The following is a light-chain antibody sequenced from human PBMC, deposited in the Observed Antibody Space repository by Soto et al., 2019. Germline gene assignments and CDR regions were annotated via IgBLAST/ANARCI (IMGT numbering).Light chain of an antibody. CDR3: QQSYRAPPT. V-gene: IGKV1-39*01. CDR2: AAS. J-gene: IGKJ1*01. Sequence: DIQMTQSPSSLSASLGDRVTITCRASQSISNYLNWYQQKPGKAPKLLIYAASSLQSGVPSKFSGSGSGTDFTLTIITLQPEDFATYYCQQSYRAPPTFGQGTKVEIK. CDR1: QSISNY.